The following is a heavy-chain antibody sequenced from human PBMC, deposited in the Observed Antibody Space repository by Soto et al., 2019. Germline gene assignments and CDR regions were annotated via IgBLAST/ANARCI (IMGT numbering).Heavy chain of an antibody. CDR2: MNPNSGNT. D-gene: IGHD2-2*01. Sequence: QVQLVQSGAEVKKPGASVKVSCKASGYTFTSYDINWVRQATGQGLEWMGWMNPNSGNTGYAQKSQGRVTMTRNTSISTAYMELSSLRSEDTAVYYCARGRIDCSSTSCYLYYYYYMDVWGKGTTVTVSS. CDR3: ARGRIDCSSTSCYLYYYYYMDV. J-gene: IGHJ6*03. CDR1: GYTFTSYD. V-gene: IGHV1-8*01.